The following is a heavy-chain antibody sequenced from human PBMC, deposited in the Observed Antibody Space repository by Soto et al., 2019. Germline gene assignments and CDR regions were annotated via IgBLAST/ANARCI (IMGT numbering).Heavy chain of an antibody. CDR3: AKGYSYGLYAY. J-gene: IGHJ4*02. CDR2: ISGSGGST. V-gene: IGHV3-23*01. D-gene: IGHD5-18*01. Sequence: GGSLRLSCAASGFTFSSYAMSWVRQAPGKGLEWVSAISGSGGSTYYADSVKGRFTISRDNSENTLYLQMNSLRAEDTAVYYCAKGYSYGLYAYWGQGTLVTVSS. CDR1: GFTFSSYA.